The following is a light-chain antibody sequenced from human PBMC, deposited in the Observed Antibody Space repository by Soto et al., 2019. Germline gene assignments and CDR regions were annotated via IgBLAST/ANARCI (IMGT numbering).Light chain of an antibody. J-gene: IGLJ2*01. CDR2: TNN. CDR3: EARDDRLSGPV. V-gene: IGLV1-47*02. CDR1: SSNIGSNY. Sequence: QSVLTQPPSASGTPGQRVTISCSGSSSNIGSNYIYWYQQIPGTAPTIVIYTNNQRPSGVPDRFSGSKSGTSASLAISGLRSEDEAVYYCEARDDRLSGPVFGGGTKLTVL.